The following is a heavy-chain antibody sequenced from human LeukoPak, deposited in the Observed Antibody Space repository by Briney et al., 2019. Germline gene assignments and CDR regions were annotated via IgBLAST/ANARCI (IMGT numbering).Heavy chain of an antibody. V-gene: IGHV5-51*01. CDR2: IYPGDSDT. CDR1: GYIFTNYW. CDR3: ARRSGNFQADYNFDY. Sequence: GESLKISCKGSGYIFTNYWIAWVRQMPGKGLEWMGIIYPGDSDTRYSPYFQGQVTISADKSISTAYLQWSSLKASDTAMYYCARRSGNFQADYNFDYWGQGTLVTVSS. D-gene: IGHD1-26*01. J-gene: IGHJ4*02.